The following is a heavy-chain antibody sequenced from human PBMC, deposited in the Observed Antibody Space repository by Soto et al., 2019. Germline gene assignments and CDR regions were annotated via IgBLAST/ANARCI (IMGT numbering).Heavy chain of an antibody. CDR3: ARGLYSYGPDY. CDR1: GGSINMYY. D-gene: IGHD5-18*01. Sequence: SETLSLTCTVSGGSINMYYWSWIRQSPGKGLEWIGYIYHTGSTNYNPSLKSRVTILVDTSRNQFSLSLNSVAAADTAVYYCARGLYSYGPDYWGQGTLVTVAP. V-gene: IGHV4-59*01. J-gene: IGHJ4*02. CDR2: IYHTGST.